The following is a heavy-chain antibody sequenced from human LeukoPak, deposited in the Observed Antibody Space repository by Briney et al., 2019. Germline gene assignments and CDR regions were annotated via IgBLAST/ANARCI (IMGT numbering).Heavy chain of an antibody. CDR2: ISYDGSNK. V-gene: IGHV3-30-3*01. D-gene: IGHD3-22*01. Sequence: GGSLRLSCAASGFTFSSYAMHWVRQAPGKGLEWVAVISYDGSNKYYADSVKGRFTISRDNSKNTLYLQTNSLRAEDTAVYYCARDPYYYDSSGYPFYFDYWGQGTLVTVSS. CDR1: GFTFSSYA. J-gene: IGHJ4*02. CDR3: ARDPYYYDSSGYPFYFDY.